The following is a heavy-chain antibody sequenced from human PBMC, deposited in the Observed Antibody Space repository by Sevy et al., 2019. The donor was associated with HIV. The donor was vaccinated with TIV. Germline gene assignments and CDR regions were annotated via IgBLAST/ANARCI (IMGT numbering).Heavy chain of an antibody. CDR3: AGGETTMITDLDY. Sequence: GGSLRLSCAASGLTLTTTGMSWVRQAPGKGLEWVAGVTSDGTTYYADSGRDRFTVSRDNSKNTLYLQLNSLRADDTAVFYCAGGETTMITDLDYWGQGTLVTVSS. D-gene: IGHD3-16*01. CDR2: VTSDGTT. CDR1: GLTLTTTG. J-gene: IGHJ4*02. V-gene: IGHV3-23*01.